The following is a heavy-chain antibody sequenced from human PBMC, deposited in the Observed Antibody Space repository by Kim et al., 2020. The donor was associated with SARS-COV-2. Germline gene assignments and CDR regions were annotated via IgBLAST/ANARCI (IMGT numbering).Heavy chain of an antibody. Sequence: VKGRFTISRDNAKNTLYLQMNSLRPADTAVYYCARAGDHDISGYYEFFHHWGQGALVTVSS. CDR3: ARAGDHDISGYYEFFHH. J-gene: IGHJ1*01. D-gene: IGHD3-22*01. V-gene: IGHV3-74*01.